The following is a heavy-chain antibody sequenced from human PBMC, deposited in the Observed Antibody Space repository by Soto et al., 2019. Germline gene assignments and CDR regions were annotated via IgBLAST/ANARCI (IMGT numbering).Heavy chain of an antibody. CDR3: ETGMYSNYGNIQVRSWVSWFDP. CDR1: GYTFTGYY. Sequence: QVQLVQSGAEVKKPGASVKVSCKASGYTFTGYYMHWVRQAPGQGLEWVGWINPNSGGTNYAQKFQRRVTMTTDPSISRAYMGLSRVTYDVTAVYYCETGMYSNYGNIQVRSWVSWFDPCGQGTLVTFSS. J-gene: IGHJ5*02. D-gene: IGHD4-4*01. V-gene: IGHV1-2*02. CDR2: INPNSGGT.